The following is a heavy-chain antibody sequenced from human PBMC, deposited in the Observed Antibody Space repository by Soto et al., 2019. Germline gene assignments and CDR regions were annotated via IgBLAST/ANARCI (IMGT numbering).Heavy chain of an antibody. J-gene: IGHJ4*02. Sequence: SETLCLTCTVSTDSSSFTNSYWGWIRQPPGKGLQWIGSSSSNGGTFYNPSLKGRVVISFDTSKKQSSLQVTSVTAADTAVYFCARHRIEGVWRRFDFRGQGSQGTVCS. D-gene: IGHD3-16*01. CDR1: TDSSSFTNSY. V-gene: IGHV4-39*01. CDR3: ARHRIEGVWRRFDF. CDR2: SSSNGGT.